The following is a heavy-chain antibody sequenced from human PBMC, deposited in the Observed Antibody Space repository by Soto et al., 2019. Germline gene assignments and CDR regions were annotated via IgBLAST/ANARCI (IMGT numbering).Heavy chain of an antibody. CDR2: INAGNGNT. Sequence: ASVKVSCKASGYTFTSYAMHWVRQAPGQRLEWMGWINAGNGNTKYSQKFQGRVTITRDTSASTAYMVLSSLRTEDTAVYYCAFTSLASLDYAGSSGYYGGCQNWGKGTLCSVAS. CDR3: AFTSLASLDYAGSSGYYGGCQN. V-gene: IGHV1-3*01. CDR1: GYTFTSYA. D-gene: IGHD3-22*01. J-gene: IGHJ4*02.